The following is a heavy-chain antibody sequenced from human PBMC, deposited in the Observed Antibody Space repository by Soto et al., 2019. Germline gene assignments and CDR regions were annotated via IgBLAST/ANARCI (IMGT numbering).Heavy chain of an antibody. D-gene: IGHD2-2*01. CDR2: IYSGGST. V-gene: IGHV3-66*01. Sequence: PGGSLRLSCAASGFTVSSNYMSWVRQAPGKGLEWVSVIYSGGSTYYADSVKGRFTISRDNSKNTLYLQMNSLRAEDTAVYYCAREYQLTASDFQQWGQGTLVTLSS. J-gene: IGHJ1*01. CDR3: AREYQLTASDFQQ. CDR1: GFTVSSNY.